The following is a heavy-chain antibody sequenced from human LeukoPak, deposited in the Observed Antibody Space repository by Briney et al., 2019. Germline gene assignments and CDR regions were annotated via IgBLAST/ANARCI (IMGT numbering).Heavy chain of an antibody. CDR3: AKWGDYDILTGYYVSDF. CDR2: ITVSGDTT. D-gene: IGHD3-9*01. CDR1: GFIFRNYP. J-gene: IGHJ4*02. V-gene: IGHV3-23*01. Sequence: GSLRLSCAAAGFIFRNYPMSWIRQAPGKGLEWVSAITVSGDTTYYADSVKGRFTVSRDNSKNTLYVEMNTLRAEDTAVYYCAKWGDYDILTGYYVSDFWGQGTLFTVSS.